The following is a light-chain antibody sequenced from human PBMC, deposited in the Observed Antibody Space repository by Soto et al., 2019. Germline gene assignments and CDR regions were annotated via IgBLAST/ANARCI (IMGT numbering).Light chain of an antibody. CDR1: SSDVGGYNS. CDR2: EVA. J-gene: IGLJ1*01. V-gene: IGLV2-14*01. CDR3: YSYRGTNTRYV. Sequence: QAVLTQPASVSGSPGQSITISCSGTSSDVGGYNSVSWYRQYPGKAPKLIIYEVANRPSGVSDRFSGSKSGNTASLTISGLQADDEATYYCYSYRGTNTRYVFGTGTKLTVL.